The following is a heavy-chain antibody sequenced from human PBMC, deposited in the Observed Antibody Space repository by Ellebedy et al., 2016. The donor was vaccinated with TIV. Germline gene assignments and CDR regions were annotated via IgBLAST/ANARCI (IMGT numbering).Heavy chain of an antibody. CDR1: GFTFNTYS. V-gene: IGHV3-23*01. CDR2: ISDSGSST. J-gene: IGHJ3*02. Sequence: GESLKISCAASGFTFNTYSMNWVRQAPGKGLEWVSGISDSGSSTYYADSVKGRFTISRDNSKNTLYLRMDSLRVEDTAIYYCADDPWGVGPAFDIWGQGTMVTVSS. CDR3: ADDPWGVGPAFDI. D-gene: IGHD1-26*01.